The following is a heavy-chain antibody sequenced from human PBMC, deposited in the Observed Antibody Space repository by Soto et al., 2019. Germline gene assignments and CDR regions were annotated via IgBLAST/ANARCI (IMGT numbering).Heavy chain of an antibody. CDR2: IYHSGST. CDR3: VRFDRLEILT. CDR1: GYSISSGYY. J-gene: IGHJ5*02. D-gene: IGHD1-7*01. Sequence: SETLSLTCAVSGYSISSGYYWGWIRQPPGKGLEWIGSIYHSGSTYYNPSLKSRVTISVDTSKNQFSLKLSSVTAADTAVYYCVRFDRLEILTWCQGTLVT. V-gene: IGHV4-38-2*01.